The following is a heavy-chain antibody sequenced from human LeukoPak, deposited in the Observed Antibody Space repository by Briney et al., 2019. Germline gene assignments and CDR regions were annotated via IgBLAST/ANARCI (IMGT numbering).Heavy chain of an antibody. CDR3: ARDLLWFRGSMDV. V-gene: IGHV3-30*04. D-gene: IGHD3-10*01. Sequence: PGRCLRLSCAASGFTFSSYAMHRVRQAPGKGLGWVAVISYDGSNKYYADSVKGRFTISRDNSKNTLYLQMNRLRGEDTAVYYCARDLLWFRGSMDVWGKGTTVTVSS. CDR2: ISYDGSNK. J-gene: IGHJ6*04. CDR1: GFTFSSYA.